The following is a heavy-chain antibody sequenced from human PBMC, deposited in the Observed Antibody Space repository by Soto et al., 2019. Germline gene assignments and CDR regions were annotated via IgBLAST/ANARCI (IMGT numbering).Heavy chain of an antibody. CDR2: MHYSGST. J-gene: IGHJ5*02. Sequence: QVQLQESGPGLVKPSQTLSLTCTVSGDSIRSGGHYWSWIRQHPGKGLEWIGYMHYSGSTYYNPSLKSSLTMLVDTAKNRCTLKLTSVTVADTALYYVAWDSGSGRPYHWLDPWGQGTLVTVSS. D-gene: IGHD3-10*01. CDR3: AWDSGSGRPYHWLDP. CDR1: GDSIRSGGHY. V-gene: IGHV4-31*01.